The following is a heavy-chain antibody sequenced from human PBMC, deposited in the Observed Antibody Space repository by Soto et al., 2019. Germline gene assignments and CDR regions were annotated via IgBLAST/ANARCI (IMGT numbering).Heavy chain of an antibody. J-gene: IGHJ4*02. CDR2: FVPMFSSS. V-gene: IGHV1-69*01. D-gene: IGHD1-1*01. CDR3: ARTGGTYYFDH. Sequence: QVQLVQSGAEVRKPGSSVNVSCKASGTSFTSYGLHWVRQAPGQGLEWMGGFVPMFSSSNYAQKFQDRLTIVADESTNTAYMELSSLRADDSAIYYCARTGGTYYFDHWGQGTLVTVSS. CDR1: GTSFTSYG.